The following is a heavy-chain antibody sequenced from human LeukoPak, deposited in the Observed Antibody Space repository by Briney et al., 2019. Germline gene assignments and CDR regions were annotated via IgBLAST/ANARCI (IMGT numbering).Heavy chain of an antibody. CDR2: INPSGGST. CDR3: ARDPTSSSLYYFDY. V-gene: IGHV1-46*01. D-gene: IGHD6-6*01. Sequence: ASVNVSCMASGYTFTSYYMHWVRPAPGQGLEWVGIINPSGGSTSYAQKFQGRVTMTSDTSTSTVYMELSSLRSEDTAVYYCARDPTSSSLYYFDYWGQGTLVTVSS. CDR1: GYTFTSYY. J-gene: IGHJ4*02.